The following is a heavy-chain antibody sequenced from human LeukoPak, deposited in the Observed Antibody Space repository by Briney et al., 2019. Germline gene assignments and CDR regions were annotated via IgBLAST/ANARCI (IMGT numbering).Heavy chain of an antibody. J-gene: IGHJ5*02. CDR2: IIPILGIA. CDR3: ARDRCSSTSCYVRNWFDP. CDR1: GGTSSSYA. D-gene: IGHD2-2*01. Sequence: GASVKVSCKASGGTSSSYAISWVRHAPGQGLELMGRIIPILGIANYAQKFQGRVTITADKSTSTAYMELSSLRSEDTAVYYCARDRCSSTSCYVRNWFDPWGQGTLVTVSS. V-gene: IGHV1-69*04.